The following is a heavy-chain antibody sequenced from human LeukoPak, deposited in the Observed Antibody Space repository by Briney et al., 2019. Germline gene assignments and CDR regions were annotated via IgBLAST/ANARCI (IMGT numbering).Heavy chain of an antibody. V-gene: IGHV4-59*01. J-gene: IGHJ4*02. Sequence: SETLSLTCTVSGGSISSYYWSWIRQPPGKGLEWIGYIYYSGSTNYNPSLKSRVTISVDTSKNQFSLKLSSVTAADTAVYYCATRGVYYDYVWGSYRYSYFDYWGQGTLVTVSS. D-gene: IGHD3-16*02. CDR1: GGSISSYY. CDR3: ATRGVYYDYVWGSYRYSYFDY. CDR2: IYYSGST.